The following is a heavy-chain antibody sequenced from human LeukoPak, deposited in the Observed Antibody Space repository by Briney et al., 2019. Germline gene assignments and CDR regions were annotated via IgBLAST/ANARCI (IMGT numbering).Heavy chain of an antibody. J-gene: IGHJ4*02. V-gene: IGHV3-7*03. D-gene: IGHD2/OR15-2a*01. CDR1: GFTFITYW. Sequence: HPGGSLRLSCTAAGFTFITYWMTWARQAPGKGLEGVTYTSHDAREKYYVDSVMGRFTISRDNAKNSVYLQMNSLRAEETALYYCARSAFRADYWGQGILVIVSS. CDR3: ARSAFRADY. CDR2: TSHDAREK.